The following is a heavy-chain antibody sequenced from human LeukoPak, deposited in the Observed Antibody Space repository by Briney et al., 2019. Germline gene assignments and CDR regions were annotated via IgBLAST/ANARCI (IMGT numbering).Heavy chain of an antibody. J-gene: IGHJ4*02. CDR3: AKRGSPVVVVAATLDY. Sequence: PGGSLRLSCAASGFTFSSYAMSWVRQAPGKGLEWVSAISGSGGSTYYADSVKGRFTISRDNSKNTLYLQMNSLRAEDTAVYYCAKRGSPVVVVAATLDYWGQGTLVTVSS. V-gene: IGHV3-23*01. D-gene: IGHD2-15*01. CDR2: ISGSGGST. CDR1: GFTFSSYA.